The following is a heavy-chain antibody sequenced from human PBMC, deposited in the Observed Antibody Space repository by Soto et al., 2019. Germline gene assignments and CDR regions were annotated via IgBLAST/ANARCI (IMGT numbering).Heavy chain of an antibody. CDR1: GGSFSNYQ. D-gene: IGHD6-13*01. J-gene: IGHJ6*02. CDR2: INRSGST. Sequence: QVQLQQWGAGLLKPSETLSLTCAVYGGSFSNYQWTWIRQSPGKGLEWIGEINRSGSTNYNPSLKSRVITSIDTSKNQFSLKLTSVTAADTGVYFCASGDLGSNWFRYGIDVWGQGTTVTVSS. CDR3: ASGDLGSNWFRYGIDV. V-gene: IGHV4-34*01.